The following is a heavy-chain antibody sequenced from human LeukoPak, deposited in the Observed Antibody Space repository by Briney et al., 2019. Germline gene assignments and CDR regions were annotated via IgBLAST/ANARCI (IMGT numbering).Heavy chain of an antibody. Sequence: ASVKVSCKASGDMFSDYAIQWVRQAPGQGLEWMGWINAGNGKTKYSQKFQGRVTITRETSTSTAYVELSGLRSEDTAVYYCARARWTSTVTTYHIDYWGQGTLVTVSS. CDR2: INAGNGKT. CDR3: ARARWTSTVTTYHIDY. CDR1: GDMFSDYA. V-gene: IGHV1-3*01. J-gene: IGHJ4*02. D-gene: IGHD4-17*01.